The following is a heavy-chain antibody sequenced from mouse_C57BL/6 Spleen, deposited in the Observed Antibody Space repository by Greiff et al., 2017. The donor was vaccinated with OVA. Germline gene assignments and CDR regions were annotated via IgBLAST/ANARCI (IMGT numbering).Heavy chain of an antibody. V-gene: IGHV1-74*01. CDR3: AIEYYCGSSPYYYAIDY. Sequence: QVQLQQPGAELVKPGASVKVSCKASGYTFTSYWMHWVKQRPGQGLEWIGRIHPADSDTNYNQKFKGKATLTVDKSSTTAYVQLSSLTSKDSAVYDYAIEYYCGSSPYYYAIDYWGQGTTVTVSS. J-gene: IGHJ4*01. CDR2: IHPADSDT. D-gene: IGHD1-1*01. CDR1: GYTFTSYW.